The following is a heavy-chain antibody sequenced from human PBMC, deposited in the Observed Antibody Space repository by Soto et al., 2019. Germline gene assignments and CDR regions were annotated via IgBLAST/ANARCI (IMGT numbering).Heavy chain of an antibody. CDR3: AKTQNDILAY. D-gene: IGHD3-9*01. Sequence: SLRLSCAASGFTFSNSAMSWVRQAPGKGLEWVSVISGSGDFTFYGDSVKGRLTISRDNSKNTLYLQMNTLRAEDTAVYYCAKTQNDILAYWGQGTLVTVSS. V-gene: IGHV3-23*01. CDR1: GFTFSNSA. J-gene: IGHJ4*02. CDR2: ISGSGDFT.